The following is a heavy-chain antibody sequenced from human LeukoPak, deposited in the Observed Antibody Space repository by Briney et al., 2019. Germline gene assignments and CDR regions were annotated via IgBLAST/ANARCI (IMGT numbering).Heavy chain of an antibody. Sequence: GASVKVSCKASGGTFSSYAISWVRQAPGQGLEWMGIINPSGGSTSYAQKFQGRVTMTRDTSTSTVYMELSSLRSEDTAVYYCARDGCTNGVCYSLYWGQGTLVTVSS. CDR2: INPSGGST. J-gene: IGHJ4*02. CDR1: GGTFSSYA. CDR3: ARDGCTNGVCYSLY. V-gene: IGHV1-46*01. D-gene: IGHD2-8*01.